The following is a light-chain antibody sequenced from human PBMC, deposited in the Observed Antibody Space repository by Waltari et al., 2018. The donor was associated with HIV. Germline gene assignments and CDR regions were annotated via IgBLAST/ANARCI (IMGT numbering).Light chain of an antibody. V-gene: IGLV2-23*01. Sequence: QSALTQPASVSGSPGQSITISCTGPSSDVGSYKLVSWYQQHAGKAPKLMIYEGSKRPSGVSNRFSGSKSGNTASLTISGLQAEDEADNYCCSYGGSTDVVFGGGTKLTVL. CDR2: EGS. J-gene: IGLJ2*01. CDR1: SSDVGSYKL. CDR3: CSYGGSTDVV.